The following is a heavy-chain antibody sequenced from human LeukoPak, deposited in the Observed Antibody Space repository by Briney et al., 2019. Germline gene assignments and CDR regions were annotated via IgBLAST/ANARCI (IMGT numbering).Heavy chain of an antibody. J-gene: IGHJ5*02. CDR3: ERLISDIAVSGTSWFDP. Sequence: SETLSLTCTVSGGSISSHYWSWIRQAPGKGLEWIGYMYYSGSTNYNPSFKSRVTISVDTPKNQCSLKLRSVTAADTAVYSCERLISDIAVSGTSWFDPWGQRTIVTVSS. CDR2: MYYSGST. V-gene: IGHV4-59*11. CDR1: GGSISSHY. D-gene: IGHD6-19*01.